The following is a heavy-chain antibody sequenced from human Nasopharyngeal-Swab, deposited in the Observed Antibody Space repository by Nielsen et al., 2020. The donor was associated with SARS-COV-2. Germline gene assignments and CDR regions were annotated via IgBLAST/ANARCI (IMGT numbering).Heavy chain of an antibody. CDR3: ARERVRVLLWFGEFGMDV. Sequence: SEILSLTCAVYGGSFSGYYWSWIRQPPGKGLEWIGEINHSGSTNYNPSLKSRVTISVDTSKNQFSLKLSSVTAADAAVYYCARERVRVLLWFGEFGMDVWGQGTTVTVSS. J-gene: IGHJ6*02. V-gene: IGHV4-34*01. D-gene: IGHD3-10*01. CDR1: GGSFSGYY. CDR2: INHSGST.